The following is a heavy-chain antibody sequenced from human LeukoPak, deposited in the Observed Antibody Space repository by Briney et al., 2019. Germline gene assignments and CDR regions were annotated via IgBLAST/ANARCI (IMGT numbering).Heavy chain of an antibody. CDR2: ISWNSGSI. D-gene: IGHD3-22*01. Sequence: GGSLRLSCAASGFTFDDYAMHWVRQAPGKGLEWVSGISWNSGSIGYADSVKGRFTISRDNAKNSLYLQMNSLRAEDMALYYCAKEGISYYYDSSGYFDYWGQGTLVTVSS. J-gene: IGHJ4*02. CDR3: AKEGISYYYDSSGYFDY. V-gene: IGHV3-9*03. CDR1: GFTFDDYA.